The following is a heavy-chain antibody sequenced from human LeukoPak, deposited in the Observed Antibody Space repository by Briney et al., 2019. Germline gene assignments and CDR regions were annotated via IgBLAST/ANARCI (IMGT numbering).Heavy chain of an antibody. Sequence: GGSLRLSCAASGFPFDDYAMHWVRQAPGKGLEWVSLISGDGGSTYYADSVKGRFTISRDNSKNSLYLQMNSLRTEDTALYYCAKSYYDSSGYYYYYYYYMDVWGKGTTVTVSS. CDR2: ISGDGGST. D-gene: IGHD3-22*01. J-gene: IGHJ6*03. CDR3: AKSYYDSSGYYYYYYYYMDV. CDR1: GFPFDDYA. V-gene: IGHV3-43*02.